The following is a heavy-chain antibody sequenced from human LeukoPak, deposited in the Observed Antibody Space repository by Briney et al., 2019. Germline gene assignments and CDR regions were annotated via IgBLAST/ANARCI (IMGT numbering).Heavy chain of an antibody. CDR2: ISAYNGNT. J-gene: IGHJ4*02. V-gene: IGHV1-18*01. D-gene: IGHD2-15*01. CDR3: ARDQPSGYCSGGSCYEAAVADY. CDR1: GYTFTSYG. Sequence: ASVKVSCKASGYTFTSYGISWVRQAPGQGLEWVGWISAYNGNTNYAQKLQGRVTMTTDTSTSTAYMELRSLRSDDTAVYYCARDQPSGYCSGGSCYEAAVADYWGQGTLVTVSS.